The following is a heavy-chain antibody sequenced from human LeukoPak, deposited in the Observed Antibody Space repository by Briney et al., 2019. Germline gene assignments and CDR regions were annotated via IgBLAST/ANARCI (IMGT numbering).Heavy chain of an antibody. CDR2: ISYDGSNK. Sequence: GGSLRLSCAASGFTFSSYGMHWVRQAPGKGLEWVAVISYDGSNKYYADTVKGRFTISRDNAKNSLYLQMSSLRAEDTALYYCASRSSVAASGPGWGQGTLVSVCS. V-gene: IGHV3-33*05. CDR1: GFTFSSYG. D-gene: IGHD2-15*01. CDR3: ASRSSVAASGPG. J-gene: IGHJ4*02.